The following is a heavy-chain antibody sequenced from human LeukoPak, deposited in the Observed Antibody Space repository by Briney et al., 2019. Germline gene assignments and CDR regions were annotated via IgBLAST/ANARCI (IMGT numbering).Heavy chain of an antibody. CDR3: ARGILRLGELSLV. D-gene: IGHD3-16*02. CDR1: GGSISSSSYY. Sequence: PSETLSLTCTVSGGSISSSSYYWSWIRQHPGKGLEWIGYIYYSGSTYYNPSLKSRVTISVDTSKNQFSLKLSSVTAADTAVYYCARGILRLGELSLVWGQGTLVTVSS. CDR2: IYYSGST. J-gene: IGHJ4*02. V-gene: IGHV4-31*03.